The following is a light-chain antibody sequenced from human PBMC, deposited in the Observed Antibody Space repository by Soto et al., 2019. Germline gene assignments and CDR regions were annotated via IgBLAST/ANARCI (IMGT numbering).Light chain of an antibody. CDR2: DVS. CDR3: LQYNTYFRT. CDR1: QSFTRW. V-gene: IGKV1-5*01. J-gene: IGKJ1*01. Sequence: DIQMTQSPSTLSASVGDRVTITCRASQSFTRWLAWYQQKPGKAPKLLIYDVSTLESGVPSRFSGSGSGTEFTLTISSLQPADFATYYCLQYNTYFRTFGQGTMVDIK.